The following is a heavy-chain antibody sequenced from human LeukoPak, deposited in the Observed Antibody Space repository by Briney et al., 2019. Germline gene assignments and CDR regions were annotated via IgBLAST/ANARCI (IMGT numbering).Heavy chain of an antibody. D-gene: IGHD5-12*01. CDR1: GGSISSYY. CDR3: AGHQGEGLVATAAFDI. Sequence: SETLSLTCTVSGGSISSYYWSWIRQPPGKGLEWIGYIYYSGSTNYNPSLKSRVTISVDTSKNQFSLKLSSLTAADTAVYYCAGHQGEGLVATAAFDIWGQGAMVTGSS. J-gene: IGHJ3*02. CDR2: IYYSGST. V-gene: IGHV4-59*08.